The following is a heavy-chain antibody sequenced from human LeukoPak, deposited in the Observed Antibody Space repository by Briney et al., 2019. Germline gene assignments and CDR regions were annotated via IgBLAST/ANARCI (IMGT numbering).Heavy chain of an antibody. J-gene: IGHJ3*02. V-gene: IGHV4-34*01. CDR1: GGSFSGYY. CDR2: INHSGST. CDR3: AREAGWTLVLRISGSAFDI. Sequence: SETLSLTCAVYGGSFSGYYWSWIRQPPGKGLEWIGEINHSGSTNYNPSLKSRVTISVDTSKNQFSLKLSSVTAADTAVYYCAREAGWTLVLRISGSAFDIWGQGTMVTVSS. D-gene: IGHD2-15*01.